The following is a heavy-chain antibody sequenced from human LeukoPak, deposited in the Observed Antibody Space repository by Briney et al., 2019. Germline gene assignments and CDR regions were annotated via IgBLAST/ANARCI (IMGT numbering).Heavy chain of an antibody. CDR2: TSSSSSYI. J-gene: IGHJ4*02. CDR3: ARDIGLVRGYFDY. D-gene: IGHD6-19*01. V-gene: IGHV3-21*04. Sequence: GGSLRLSCAASGFTFSSYSMTWVRQAPGKGLEWVSSTSSSSSYIYYADSVKGRFTISRDNAKNSLYLQMNSLRAEDTAVYYCARDIGLVRGYFDYWGQGTLVTVSS. CDR1: GFTFSSYS.